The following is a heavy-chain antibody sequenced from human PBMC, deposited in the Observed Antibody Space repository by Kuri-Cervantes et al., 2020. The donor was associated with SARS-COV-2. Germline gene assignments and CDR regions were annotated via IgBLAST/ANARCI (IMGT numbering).Heavy chain of an antibody. V-gene: IGHV3-74*01. CDR1: GFTFSSYW. D-gene: IGHD2-2*01. CDR3: ASGYCSSTSCYPPRGGYYYYYGMDV. Sequence: GGSLRLSCAASGFTFSSYWMHWVRQAPGKGLVWVSRINSDGSSTSYADSVKGRFTISRDNAKNTLYLQMNSLRAEDTAVYYCASGYCSSTSCYPPRGGYYYYYGMDVWGQGTTVTGSS. CDR2: INSDGSST. J-gene: IGHJ6*01.